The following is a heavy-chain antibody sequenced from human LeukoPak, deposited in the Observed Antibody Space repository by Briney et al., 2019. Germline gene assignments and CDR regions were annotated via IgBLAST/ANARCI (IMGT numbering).Heavy chain of an antibody. CDR2: ISGSGGST. D-gene: IGHD2-15*01. CDR1: GFTFSSYG. Sequence: GGSLRLSCAASGFTFSSYGMSWVRQAPGKGLEWVSAISGSGGSTYYADSVKGRFTISRDNSKNTLYLQMSSLRAEDTAVYYCAKFALRYCSGGSCHPFDYWGQGTLVTVSS. V-gene: IGHV3-23*01. CDR3: AKFALRYCSGGSCHPFDY. J-gene: IGHJ4*02.